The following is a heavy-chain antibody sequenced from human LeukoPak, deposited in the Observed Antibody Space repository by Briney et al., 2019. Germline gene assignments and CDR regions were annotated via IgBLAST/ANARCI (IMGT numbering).Heavy chain of an antibody. V-gene: IGHV3-23*01. Sequence: EGSLRLSCAASGFTFSSYAMSWVRQAPGKGLEWVSAISGSGGSTYYADSVKGRFTISRDNSKNTLYLQMNSLRAEDTAVYYCAKGNYYDSSAFLSYWGQGTLVTVSS. CDR2: ISGSGGST. J-gene: IGHJ4*02. D-gene: IGHD3-22*01. CDR3: AKGNYYDSSAFLSY. CDR1: GFTFSSYA.